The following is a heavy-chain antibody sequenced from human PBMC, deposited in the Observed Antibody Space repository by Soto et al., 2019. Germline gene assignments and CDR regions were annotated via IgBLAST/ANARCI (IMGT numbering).Heavy chain of an antibody. V-gene: IGHV4-31*03. D-gene: IGHD3-10*01. CDR3: ARGVLLYYGSGSYPYWFDP. J-gene: IGHJ5*02. CDR1: GGSISSGGYY. Sequence: PSETLSLPCTVSGGSISSGGYYWSWIRQHPGKGLEWIGYIYYSGSTYYNPSLKSRVTISVDTSKNQFSLKLSSVTAADTAVYYCARGVLLYYGSGSYPYWFDPWGQGTLVTVS. CDR2: IYYSGST.